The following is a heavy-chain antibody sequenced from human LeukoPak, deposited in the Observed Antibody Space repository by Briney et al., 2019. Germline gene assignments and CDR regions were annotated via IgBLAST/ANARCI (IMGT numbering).Heavy chain of an antibody. V-gene: IGHV1-69*13. CDR3: ARAAYDLLTAYYLKYFDL. J-gene: IGHJ2*01. CDR1: LGTFSSYA. CDR2: IIPIFGTT. Sequence: SVKVSPKTSLGTFSSYAISWVRQAPGQGREWMGGIIPIFGTTNYAQKFQGRVTLTADESTSTAYMELSSLRSEDTAVYYCARAAYDLLTAYYLKYFDLWGRGTLVTVDS. D-gene: IGHD3-9*01.